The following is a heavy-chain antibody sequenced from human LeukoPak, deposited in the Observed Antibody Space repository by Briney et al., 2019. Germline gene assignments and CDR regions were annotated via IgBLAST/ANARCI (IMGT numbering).Heavy chain of an antibody. J-gene: IGHJ5*02. CDR1: GFTLSGYY. D-gene: IGHD1-26*01. V-gene: IGHV3-74*01. CDR2: ISSDVSRT. Sequence: GGSLRLSCAAPGFTLSGYYMHWVRQAPGKGRGWVSRISSDVSRTNYADSVKSPFTISSDDAKNTLYIQINRLRAEDTAVYYRARTTGSYRFDPWGQRTMVTVSS. CDR3: ARTTGSYRFDP.